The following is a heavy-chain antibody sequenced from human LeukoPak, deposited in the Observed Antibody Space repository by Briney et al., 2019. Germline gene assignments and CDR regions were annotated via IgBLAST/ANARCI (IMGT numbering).Heavy chain of an antibody. Sequence: ASVKVSCKASGYTFTSYDINWVRQATGQGLEWMGWMNPNSGNKGYAQKLQGRVTMTRNTSISTAYMELSSLRSEDTAVYYCASGSVEFDAFDIWGQGTMVTVSS. CDR1: GYTFTSYD. CDR2: MNPNSGNK. J-gene: IGHJ3*02. D-gene: IGHD3-10*01. CDR3: ASGSVEFDAFDI. V-gene: IGHV1-8*01.